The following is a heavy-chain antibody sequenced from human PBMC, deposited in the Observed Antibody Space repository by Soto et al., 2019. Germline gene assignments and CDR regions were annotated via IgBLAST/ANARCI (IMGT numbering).Heavy chain of an antibody. V-gene: IGHV3-30-3*02. CDR3: AKQRGYCISASCFDYYFYAMDV. D-gene: IGHD2-2*01. J-gene: IGHJ6*02. CDR1: GFTFSSYA. CDR2: VSYDGGNK. Sequence: QVQLVESGGGVVQPGKSLRLSCAASGFTFSSYAMHWVRQAPGKGLEWVAIVSYDGGNKYYADSVKGRFTISRDNSKNALFLQMNSLRPEDTAVYYCAKQRGYCISASCFDYYFYAMDVWGQGTTVGVSS.